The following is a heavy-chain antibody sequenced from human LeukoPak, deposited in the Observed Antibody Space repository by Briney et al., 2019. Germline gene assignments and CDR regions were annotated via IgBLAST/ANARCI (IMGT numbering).Heavy chain of an antibody. J-gene: IGHJ4*02. Sequence: PSETLSLTCAVSGGSISSSNWWSWVRQPPGKGLEWIGEINHSGSTNYNPSLKSRVTISVDTSKNQFSLKLSSVTAADTAVYYCARVRAYSSSWYRYYFDYWGQGTLVTVSS. D-gene: IGHD6-13*01. CDR3: ARVRAYSSSWYRYYFDY. CDR2: INHSGST. CDR1: GGSISSSNW. V-gene: IGHV4-4*02.